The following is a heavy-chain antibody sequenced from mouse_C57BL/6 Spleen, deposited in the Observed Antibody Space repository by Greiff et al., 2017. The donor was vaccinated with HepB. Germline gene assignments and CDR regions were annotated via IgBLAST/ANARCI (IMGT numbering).Heavy chain of an antibody. CDR1: GFNIKDDY. Sequence: EVQLQQSGAELVRPGASVKLSCTASGFNIKDDYMHWVKQRPEQGLEWIGWIDPENGDTEYASKFQGKATITADTSSNTAYLQLSSLTSEDTAVYYCTTWLPLAYWGQGTLVTVSA. CDR3: TTWLPLAY. CDR2: IDPENGDT. J-gene: IGHJ3*01. D-gene: IGHD2-2*01. V-gene: IGHV14-4*01.